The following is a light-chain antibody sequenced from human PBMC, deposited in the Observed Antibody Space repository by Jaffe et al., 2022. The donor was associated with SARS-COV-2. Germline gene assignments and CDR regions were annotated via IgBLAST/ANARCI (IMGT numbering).Light chain of an antibody. Sequence: QSALTQPASVSGSPGQSLTISCTGTSSDVGSYNIVTWYQQHPGKAPKLVIYEVSKRPSGVSNRFSGSKSGNTASLTISGLQAEDEAAYYCCSYAGSSTYVFGTGTDVTVL. CDR1: SSDVGSYNI. V-gene: IGLV2-23*02. CDR3: CSYAGSSTYV. J-gene: IGLJ1*01. CDR2: EVS.